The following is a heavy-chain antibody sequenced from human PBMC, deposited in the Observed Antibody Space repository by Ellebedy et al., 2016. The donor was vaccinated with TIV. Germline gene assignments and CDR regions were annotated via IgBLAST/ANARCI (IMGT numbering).Heavy chain of an antibody. D-gene: IGHD6-19*01. CDR3: ARLLSVAGYYYYGMDV. Sequence: GESLKISCAASGFTFSSYAMHWVRQAPGKGLEWVAVISYDGSNKYYADSVKGRFTIPRDNSKNTLYLQMNSLRAEDTAVYYCARLLSVAGYYYYGMDVWGQGTTVTVSS. CDR1: GFTFSSYA. CDR2: ISYDGSNK. V-gene: IGHV3-30*07. J-gene: IGHJ6*02.